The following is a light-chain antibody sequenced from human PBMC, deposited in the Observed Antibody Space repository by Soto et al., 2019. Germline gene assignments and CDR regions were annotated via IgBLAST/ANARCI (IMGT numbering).Light chain of an antibody. CDR1: QSIGSN. J-gene: IGKJ1*01. V-gene: IGKV3-15*01. Sequence: IVMTQSPATLSVSPGERATLSCRASQSIGSNLAWYQRKPGRAPRLLIYAASPRETAVPARFTASGSGTEFTLSISSLQSDDFGVYDCQQYDTWTRTFGQGTKVDIK. CDR3: QQYDTWTRT. CDR2: AAS.